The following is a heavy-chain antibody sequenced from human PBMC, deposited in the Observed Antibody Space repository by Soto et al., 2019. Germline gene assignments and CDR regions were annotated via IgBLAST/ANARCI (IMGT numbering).Heavy chain of an antibody. CDR1: GGSISSGGYY. D-gene: IGHD6-13*01. CDR3: ARGGSSSPYFDD. CDR2: IYYSGST. Sequence: QVQLQESGPGLVKPSQTLSLTCTVSGGSISSGGYYWSWIRQHPGKGLEWIGYIYYSGSTYYNPSLNSRVTRSVDTSKKQFSLKLSSVTAADTAVYYCARGGSSSPYFDDWGQGTLVTVSS. V-gene: IGHV4-31*03. J-gene: IGHJ4*02.